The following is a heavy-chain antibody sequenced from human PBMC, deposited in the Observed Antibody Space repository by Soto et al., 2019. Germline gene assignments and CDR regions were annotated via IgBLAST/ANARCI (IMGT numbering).Heavy chain of an antibody. Sequence: QVQLMQSGAEVKKPGSSVKVSCKASGGTVSSYALIWVRQAPGQGLEWMGGITPIFGTSNNAQQFQGRVTITADESTNTAYMELSSLRPEDTAVYYCARDVRGAGARAIGITNWFDPWGQGTLVTVSS. J-gene: IGHJ5*02. V-gene: IGHV1-69*01. CDR1: GGTVSSYA. CDR3: ARDVRGAGARAIGITNWFDP. D-gene: IGHD6-19*01. CDR2: ITPIFGTS.